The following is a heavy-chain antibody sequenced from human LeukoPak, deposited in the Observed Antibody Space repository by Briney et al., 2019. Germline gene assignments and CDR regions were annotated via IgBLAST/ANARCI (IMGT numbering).Heavy chain of an antibody. J-gene: IGHJ4*02. Sequence: ASVKVSCKASGGTFSSYAISRVRQAPGQGLEWMGGIIPIFGTANYAQKFQGRVTITADKSTSTAYMELSSLRSEDTAVYYCARGPAGPPYYFDYWGQGTLVTVSS. D-gene: IGHD3-10*01. CDR2: IIPIFGTA. V-gene: IGHV1-69*06. CDR3: ARGPAGPPYYFDY. CDR1: GGTFSSYA.